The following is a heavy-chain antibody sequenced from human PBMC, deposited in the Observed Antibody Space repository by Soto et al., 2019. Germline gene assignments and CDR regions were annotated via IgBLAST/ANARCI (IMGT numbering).Heavy chain of an antibody. CDR1: GFSLSTSGVR. J-gene: IGHJ6*02. V-gene: IGHV2-5*02. Sequence: QITLMESGPTLVKPTQTLTLSCTFYGFSLSTSGVRVGGIRQPPGKALEWLTLIYWDDDKRYSPSLKSRLTITKDTSKNQVVLTMTNMDPVDTATYYCAHRYYYYGMDVWGQGTTVTVSS. CDR3: AHRYYYYGMDV. CDR2: IYWDDDK.